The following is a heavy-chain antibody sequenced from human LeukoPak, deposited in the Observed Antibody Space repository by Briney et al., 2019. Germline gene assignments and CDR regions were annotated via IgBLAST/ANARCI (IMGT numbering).Heavy chain of an antibody. V-gene: IGHV1-24*01. CDR3: AKTDGSGANYYYYYMDV. J-gene: IGHJ6*03. CDR2: SDPEDGET. Sequence: ASVKVSCKVSGYTLTELSMHWVRQAPGKGLEWMGGSDPEDGETIYAQKFQGRVTMTEDTSTDTAYMELSSLRSEDTAVYYCAKTDGSGANYYYYYMDVWGKGTTVTVSS. D-gene: IGHD3-10*01. CDR1: GYTLTELS.